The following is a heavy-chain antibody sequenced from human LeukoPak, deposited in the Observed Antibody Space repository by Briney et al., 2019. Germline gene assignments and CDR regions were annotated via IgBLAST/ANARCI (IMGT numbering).Heavy chain of an antibody. J-gene: IGHJ4*02. CDR2: ITGDGGST. CDR3: AVIPYYDILTGYYSSFDH. Sequence: GGSLRLSCAASGFTFNDYAMHWVRQVPGKGLEWVSLITGDGGSTYYADSVKGRFTISRDNSKNSLYLQMNSLRTEDTALYYCAVIPYYDILTGYYSSFDHWGQGTLVTVSP. D-gene: IGHD3-9*01. CDR1: GFTFNDYA. V-gene: IGHV3-43*02.